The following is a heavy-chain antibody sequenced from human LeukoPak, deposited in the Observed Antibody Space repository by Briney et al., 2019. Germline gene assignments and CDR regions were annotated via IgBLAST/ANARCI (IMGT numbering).Heavy chain of an antibody. CDR1: GYTFTSYY. CDR3: AKDTGLYSYGSRGGYFDY. J-gene: IGHJ4*02. D-gene: IGHD5-18*01. V-gene: IGHV1-46*01. Sequence: ASVKVSCKASGYTFTSYYMHWVRQAPGQGLEWVGIINPSDGSTTYAQKFQGRVTMTRDTSTSTVYMELSSLRSEDTAVYYCAKDTGLYSYGSRGGYFDYWGQGTLVTVSS. CDR2: INPSDGST.